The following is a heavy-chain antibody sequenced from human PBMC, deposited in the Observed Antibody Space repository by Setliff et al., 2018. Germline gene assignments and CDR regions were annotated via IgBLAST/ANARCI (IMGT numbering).Heavy chain of an antibody. CDR3: AKEGYYDHFGYYHYYFDF. CDR1: GASFSDYY. V-gene: IGHV4-34*01. Sequence: PSETLSLTCTVYGASFSDYYWGWIRQPPGKGLEWIAEINHSGSTNYNPSLKSRVTISVDTSKNQFSLKLSSVTAADTAVYYCAKEGYYDHFGYYHYYFDFWGQGTLVTVSS. CDR2: INHSGST. J-gene: IGHJ4*02. D-gene: IGHD3-22*01.